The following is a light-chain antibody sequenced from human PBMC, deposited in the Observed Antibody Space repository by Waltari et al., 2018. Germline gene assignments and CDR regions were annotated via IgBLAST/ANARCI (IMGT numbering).Light chain of an antibody. CDR1: ENIGSY. Sequence: DIQMTQSPSSLSASIGDRVTITCRASENIGSYLNWYQQRTGEAPKLLIYATSTLQTEVPSRFSGSGSRTDFTLTISSLQPDDFATYYCQQYNSDDWTFGQGTKVEI. CDR3: QQYNSDDWT. CDR2: ATS. V-gene: IGKV1-39*01. J-gene: IGKJ1*01.